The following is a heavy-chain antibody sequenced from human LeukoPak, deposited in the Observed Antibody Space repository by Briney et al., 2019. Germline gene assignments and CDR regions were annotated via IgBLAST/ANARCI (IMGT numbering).Heavy chain of an antibody. CDR2: INSDGSTT. CDR1: GFTFSRYW. V-gene: IGHV3-74*01. J-gene: IGHJ4*02. D-gene: IGHD3-10*01. CDR3: AAGILWFGAGPPADY. Sequence: TGGSLRLSCAASGFTFSRYWMHWVRQAPGKGLVWVSRINSDGSTTTYADSVTGRFTVSRDNAKNTQYLQMNSLRAEDTAVYYCAAGILWFGAGPPADYWGQGTLVTVSS.